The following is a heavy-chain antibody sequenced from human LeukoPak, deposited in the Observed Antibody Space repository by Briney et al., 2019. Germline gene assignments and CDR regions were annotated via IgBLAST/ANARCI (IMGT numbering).Heavy chain of an antibody. CDR2: INNDGSST. CDR1: GYTFGSYW. J-gene: IGHJ4*02. V-gene: IGHV3-74*01. D-gene: IGHD2-21*02. CDR3: AKDRYCGGDCRIDY. Sequence: PGGSLRLSCAASGYTFGSYWMYWVRQAPGKGLVWVSRINNDGSSTIYADSVKGRFTISRDNAKNTLYLQMNSLRAEDTAVYYCAKDRYCGGDCRIDYWGQGTLVTVSS.